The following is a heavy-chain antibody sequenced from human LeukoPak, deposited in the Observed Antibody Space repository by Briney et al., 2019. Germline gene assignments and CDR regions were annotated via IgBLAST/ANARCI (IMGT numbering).Heavy chain of an antibody. D-gene: IGHD3-9*01. V-gene: IGHV1-46*01. Sequence: ASVKVSCKASGYTFTSYYMRWVRQAPGQGLEWMGIINPSGGSTSYAQKFQGRVTMTRDTSTSTVYMELSSLRSEDTAVYCCASVGPTGYYRFYYYYGMDVWGQGTTVTVSS. CDR3: ASVGPTGYYRFYYYYGMDV. CDR2: INPSGGST. J-gene: IGHJ6*02. CDR1: GYTFTSYY.